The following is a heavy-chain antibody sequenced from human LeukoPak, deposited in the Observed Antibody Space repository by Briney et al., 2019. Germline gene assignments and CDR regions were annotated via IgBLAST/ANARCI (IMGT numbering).Heavy chain of an antibody. D-gene: IGHD2-2*02. CDR2: IYYSGST. J-gene: IGHJ5*02. V-gene: IGHV4-38-2*01. CDR1: GYSISSGYY. CDR3: ARPGILGYCSSTSCYTHNWFDP. Sequence: PSETLSLTCAVSGYSISSGYYWGWIRQPPGKGLEWIGSIYYSGSTYYNPSLKSRVTISVDTSKNQFSLKLSSVTAADTAVYYCARPGILGYCSSTSCYTHNWFDPWGQGTLVTVSS.